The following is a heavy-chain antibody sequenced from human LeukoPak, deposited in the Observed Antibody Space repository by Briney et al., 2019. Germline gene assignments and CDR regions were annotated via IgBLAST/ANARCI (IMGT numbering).Heavy chain of an antibody. CDR2: INPSGGST. Sequence: ASVKVSCKAAGYTVASYYIHWGREAPGQGLKGRGRINPSGGSTSYAPKLQGRVTMTRDTSTSTVYMELSSLRSEDTAVYYCARVIRRYCSGGSCPVGYWGQGTLVTVSS. CDR1: GYTVASYY. D-gene: IGHD2-15*01. J-gene: IGHJ4*02. V-gene: IGHV1-46*01. CDR3: ARVIRRYCSGGSCPVGY.